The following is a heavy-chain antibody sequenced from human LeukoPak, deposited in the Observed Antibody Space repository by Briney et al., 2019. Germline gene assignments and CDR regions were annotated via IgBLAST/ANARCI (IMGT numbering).Heavy chain of an antibody. J-gene: IGHJ4*02. CDR2: IDSSGGYM. V-gene: IGHV3-21*01. CDR1: GFTFNTYS. CDR3: ARVMGRYCSSTSCYVDY. Sequence: KPGGSLRLSCEASGFTFNTYSMNWARQAPGKGLEWVSSIDSSGGYMFYADSVKGRFIISRDNSKNTLYLQMNSLRAEDTAVYYCARVMGRYCSSTSCYVDYWGQGTLVTVSS. D-gene: IGHD2-2*01.